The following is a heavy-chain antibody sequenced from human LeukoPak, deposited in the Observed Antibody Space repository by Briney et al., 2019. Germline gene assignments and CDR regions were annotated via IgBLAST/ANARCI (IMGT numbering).Heavy chain of an antibody. V-gene: IGHV1-46*01. J-gene: IGHJ4*02. CDR1: GYTFTTYD. CDR2: LNPSIGST. Sequence: GASVKVSCKASGYTFTTYDINWVLLAPGQWLECMGRLNPSIGSTSHAQKFQGRVTMTKDTSTSTVYMELSSLRSEDTAVYYCARGVDDYFDYWGQGTLVTVSS. CDR3: ARGVDDYFDY.